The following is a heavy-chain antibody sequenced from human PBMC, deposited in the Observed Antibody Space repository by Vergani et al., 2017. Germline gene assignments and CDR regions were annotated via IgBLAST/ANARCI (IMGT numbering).Heavy chain of an antibody. D-gene: IGHD3-10*01. V-gene: IGHV3-48*02. CDR1: GFTFSSYS. Sequence: EVQLVESGGGLVKPGGSLRLSCAASGFTFSSYSMNWVRQAPGKGLEWVSYISSSSSTIYYADSVKGRFTISRDNAKNSLYLQMNSLRDEDTAVYYCARDPATGWPTYYYSGSGFDIWGQGTMVTVSS. CDR2: ISSSSSTI. CDR3: ARDPATGWPTYYYSGSGFDI. J-gene: IGHJ3*02.